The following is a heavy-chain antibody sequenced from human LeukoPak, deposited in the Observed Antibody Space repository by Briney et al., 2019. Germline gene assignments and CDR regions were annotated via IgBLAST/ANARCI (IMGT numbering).Heavy chain of an antibody. CDR1: GYALSTYG. Sequence: ASVKVSCTASGYALSTYGITWARQAPGQGLEWMGWISAYNGNTNLTQKFQGRVTMTTDSSTNTAYMELRSLRSDDTAVFYCARDSLARATKSGFDYWGQGTLVTVSS. V-gene: IGHV1-18*01. J-gene: IGHJ4*02. CDR3: ARDSLARATKSGFDY. CDR2: ISAYNGNT. D-gene: IGHD1-26*01.